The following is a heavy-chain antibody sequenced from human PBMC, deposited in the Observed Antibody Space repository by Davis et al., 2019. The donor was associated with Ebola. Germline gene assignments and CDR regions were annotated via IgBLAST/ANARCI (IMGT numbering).Heavy chain of an antibody. CDR2: IKQDGSEK. D-gene: IGHD2-2*01. Sequence: GESLKISCAASGFTFSRDWMSWVRQVPGKGLEWVANIKQDGSEKYYVDSVKGRFTISRDNAKNSLFLQMSSLRAEDTAMYYCARDGLPAALNFWGQGTLVTVSS. CDR1: GFTFSRDW. CDR3: ARDGLPAALNF. J-gene: IGHJ4*02. V-gene: IGHV3-7*03.